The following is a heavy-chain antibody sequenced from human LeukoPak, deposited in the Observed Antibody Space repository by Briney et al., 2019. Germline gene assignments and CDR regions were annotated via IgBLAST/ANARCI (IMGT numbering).Heavy chain of an antibody. CDR2: INHSGST. CDR3: ASAPPSLGSGSGIGACTY. CDR1: GESFSGYY. J-gene: IGHJ4*02. Sequence: SETLSLTCAVYGESFSGYYWSWIRQPPGKGLEWIGEINHSGSTNYNPSLKSRVTISVDTSKNQFSLKLSSVTAAGTAVYYCASAPPSLGSGSGIGACTYWGQGTLVTVSS. D-gene: IGHD3-10*01. V-gene: IGHV4-34*01.